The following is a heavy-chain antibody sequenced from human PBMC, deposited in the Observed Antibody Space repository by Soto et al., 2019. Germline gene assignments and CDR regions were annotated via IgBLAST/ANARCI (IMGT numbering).Heavy chain of an antibody. Sequence: PGGSLRLSCAASGITLSSAWMSWVRQAPGKGLEWVARIKSETDGGTTDYTAPVKGRFTISRDDSKNTLYLQMNGLKTEDTAVYYCTTDRRITLAQFDYWGQGTLVTVS. CDR3: TTDRRITLAQFDY. D-gene: IGHD1-20*01. CDR2: IKSETDGGTT. J-gene: IGHJ4*02. V-gene: IGHV3-15*01. CDR1: GITLSSAW.